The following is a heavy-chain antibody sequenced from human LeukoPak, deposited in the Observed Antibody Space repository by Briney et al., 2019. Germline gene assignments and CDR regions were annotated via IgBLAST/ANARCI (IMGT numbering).Heavy chain of an antibody. J-gene: IGHJ6*02. Sequence: SGGSLRISCVASGFTSRLYEVNWVRQAPREGLEWVSYVIRGVGKITYADSVMGRFTISRDNAANSLFLQMNSLRDEDTAVYYCARRLPYFGMDVWGQGTTVTVSS. V-gene: IGHV3-48*03. CDR2: VIRGVGKI. CDR1: GFTSRLYE. CDR3: ARRLPYFGMDV.